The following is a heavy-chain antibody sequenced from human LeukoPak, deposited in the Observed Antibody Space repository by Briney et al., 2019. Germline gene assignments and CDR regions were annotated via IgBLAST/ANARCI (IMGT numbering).Heavy chain of an antibody. D-gene: IGHD5-24*01. CDR3: ARDYKYAFDN. J-gene: IGHJ4*02. V-gene: IGHV3-48*01. Sequence: GGSLRLSCAASGFRFSDYSMNWVRQAPGKGLEWISYIGISSGNTNYADSVKGRFTISGDKAKNSLYLQMNSLRAEDTAVYYCARDYKYAFDNWGQGTLVTVSS. CDR2: IGISSGNT. CDR1: GFRFSDYS.